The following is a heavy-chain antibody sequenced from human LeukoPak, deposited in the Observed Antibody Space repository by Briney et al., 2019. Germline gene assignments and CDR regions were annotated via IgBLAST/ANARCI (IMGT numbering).Heavy chain of an antibody. CDR1: GYTFTGYY. CDR2: ISPNSGGT. CDR3: ARDRAVATIGGVDY. D-gene: IGHD5-12*01. Sequence: ASVKVSCKASGYTFTGYYMHWVRQAPGQGLEWMGWISPNSGGTKYAQKFQGRVTMTRDTSISTAYMELSSLRSDDTAVYYCARDRAVATIGGVDYWGQGTLVTVSS. J-gene: IGHJ4*02. V-gene: IGHV1-2*02.